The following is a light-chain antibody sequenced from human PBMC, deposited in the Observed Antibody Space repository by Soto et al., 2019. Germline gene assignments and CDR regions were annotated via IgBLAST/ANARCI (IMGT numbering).Light chain of an antibody. Sequence: DIVMTQSPLSLPVTPGEPASISCRSSQSLLHSNGYNYLDWYLQKPGQSPQLLIYLGSNRSSGVPDRFSGSGSATDFTLKISRMEAEDVGIYYCMQPLQTPRTFGQGTKVEIK. V-gene: IGKV2-28*01. CDR3: MQPLQTPRT. CDR1: QSLLHSNGYNY. CDR2: LGS. J-gene: IGKJ1*01.